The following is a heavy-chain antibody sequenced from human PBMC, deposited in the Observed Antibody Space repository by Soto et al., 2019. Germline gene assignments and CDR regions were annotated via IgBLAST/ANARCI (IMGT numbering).Heavy chain of an antibody. J-gene: IGHJ4*02. V-gene: IGHV3-74*01. D-gene: IGHD6-13*01. CDR2: INSDGSST. CDR1: GFTFSSYW. CDR3: ARPDSSSWAAPFGS. Sequence: GGSLRLSCAASGFTFSSYWMHWVRQAPGKGLVWVSRINSDGSSTSYADSVKGRFTISRDNAKNTLYLQMNSLTASDTAVYYCARPDSSSWAAPFGSWGQGTLVTVSS.